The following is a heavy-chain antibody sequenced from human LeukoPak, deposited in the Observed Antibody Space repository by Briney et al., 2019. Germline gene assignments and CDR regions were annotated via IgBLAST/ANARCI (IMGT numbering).Heavy chain of an antibody. D-gene: IGHD4-23*01. CDR3: ARGGYGANDDAFDI. CDR1: GFTFSTYW. Sequence: GGSLRLSCTVSGFTFSTYWMTWVRQAPGKGLEWVANIKQDGSEKYYVDSVKGRFTITRDNAKKALYLEMNSLRDEDTAVYYCARGGYGANDDAFDIWGQGTMVTVSS. CDR2: IKQDGSEK. J-gene: IGHJ3*02. V-gene: IGHV3-7*02.